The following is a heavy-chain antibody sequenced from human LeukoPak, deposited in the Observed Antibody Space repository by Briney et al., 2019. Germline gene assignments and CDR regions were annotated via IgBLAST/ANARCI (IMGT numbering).Heavy chain of an antibody. Sequence: SETLSLTCVVNGGSLSGFYWNWIRQPPGKELEWIGDVHHSGSTNYNPSLESRVTISLDTSKNVVSLKLTSVTAADTAFYYCARSAYDYVWGTLGYWGQGTLVTVSS. CDR3: ARSAYDYVWGTLGY. D-gene: IGHD3-16*01. CDR2: VHHSGST. V-gene: IGHV4-34*01. J-gene: IGHJ4*02. CDR1: GGSLSGFY.